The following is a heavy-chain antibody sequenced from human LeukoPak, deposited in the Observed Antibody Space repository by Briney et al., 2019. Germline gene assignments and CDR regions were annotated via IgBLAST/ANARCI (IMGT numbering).Heavy chain of an antibody. CDR1: GCTFTGYY. CDR3: ARLSSHYGDYKVDP. V-gene: IGHV1-2*02. J-gene: IGHJ5*02. Sequence: ASVKVSCKASGCTFTGYYMHWVRQAPGQGLEWMGWINPNSGGTNYAQNFQGRVTMTRDTSISTAYMELSSLRSEDTAVYYCARLSSHYGDYKVDPWGQGTLVTVSS. CDR2: INPNSGGT. D-gene: IGHD4-17*01.